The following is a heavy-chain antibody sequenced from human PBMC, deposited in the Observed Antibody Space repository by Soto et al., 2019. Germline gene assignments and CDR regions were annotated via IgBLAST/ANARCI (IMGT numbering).Heavy chain of an antibody. CDR1: GFPFSSFI. CDR3: AIGRDPYNYNY. J-gene: IGHJ4*02. V-gene: IGHV3-30-3*01. D-gene: IGHD5-12*01. CDR2: ISNDGNNQ. Sequence: PGGSLRLSCAASGFPFSSFIMHWVRQAPGKGLEWVAVISNDGNNQNYADSVKDRLTISRDNSLSTLYLQLSSLRPDDTAVYYCAIGRDPYNYNYWGRGTLVTVSS.